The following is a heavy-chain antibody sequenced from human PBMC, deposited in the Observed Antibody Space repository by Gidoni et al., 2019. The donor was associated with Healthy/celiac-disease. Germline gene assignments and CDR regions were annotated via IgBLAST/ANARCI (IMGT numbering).Heavy chain of an antibody. CDR1: GFTFSSYA. D-gene: IGHD6-19*01. Sequence: QVQLVESGGGVVQPGRSLRLSCAASGFTFSSYAMHWVRQAPGKGLGWVAVISYDGSNKYYADSVKGRFTISRDNSKNTLYLQMNSLRAEDTAVYYCARTPGIAVSHFDYWGQGTLVTVSS. CDR3: ARTPGIAVSHFDY. CDR2: ISYDGSNK. J-gene: IGHJ4*02. V-gene: IGHV3-30-3*01.